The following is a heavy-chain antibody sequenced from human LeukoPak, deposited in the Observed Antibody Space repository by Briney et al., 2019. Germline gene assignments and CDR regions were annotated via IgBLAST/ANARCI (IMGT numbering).Heavy chain of an antibody. CDR1: GGSFSGYY. V-gene: IGHV4-34*01. CDR2: INHSGST. Sequence: SETLSLTCAVYGGSFSGYYWSWIRQPPGKGLEWIGEINHSGSTNYNPSLKSRVTISVDTSKNQFSLKLSSVTAADTAAYYCARVIVGATFDYWGQGTLVTVSS. D-gene: IGHD1-26*01. J-gene: IGHJ4*02. CDR3: ARVIVGATFDY.